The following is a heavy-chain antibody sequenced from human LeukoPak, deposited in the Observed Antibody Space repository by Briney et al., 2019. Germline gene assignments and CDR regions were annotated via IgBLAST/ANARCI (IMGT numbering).Heavy chain of an antibody. D-gene: IGHD3-3*01. Sequence: GGSLRLSCAASGFTFSSYWMSWVRQAPGKGLEWVANIKQDGSEKYYVDSVKGRFTISRDNSKNTLYLQMNSLRAEDTAVYYCAKVAALRFSDYWGQGTLVTVSS. J-gene: IGHJ4*02. V-gene: IGHV3-7*03. CDR3: AKVAALRFSDY. CDR1: GFTFSSYW. CDR2: IKQDGSEK.